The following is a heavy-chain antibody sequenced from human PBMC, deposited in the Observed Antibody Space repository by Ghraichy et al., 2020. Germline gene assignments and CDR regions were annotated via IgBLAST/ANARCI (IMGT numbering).Heavy chain of an antibody. J-gene: IGHJ4*02. Sequence: SETLSLTCAVSGDVIGAGGYSWSWIRQSPGKGLEWVGYTYHDGTSRLNPSLKNRVTILVDKSKNQFSLNLTSLTAADTAVYYCARGAPDYAFDFWGQGAPVTVPP. V-gene: IGHV4-30-2*06. D-gene: IGHD4-17*01. CDR1: GDVIGAGGYS. CDR2: TYHDGTS. CDR3: ARGAPDYAFDF.